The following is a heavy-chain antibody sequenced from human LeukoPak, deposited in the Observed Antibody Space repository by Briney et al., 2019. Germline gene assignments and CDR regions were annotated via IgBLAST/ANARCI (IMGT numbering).Heavy chain of an antibody. CDR1: GGSISSSSYY. CDR2: IYYSGST. D-gene: IGHD2-2*01. J-gene: IGHJ6*03. CDR3: ARFHCSSTSCYYYYYYYMDV. V-gene: IGHV4-39*01. Sequence: SGTLSLTCTVSGGSISSSSYYWGWIRQPPGTGLEWLGSIYYSGSTYYNPSLKSRVTISVDTSKNQFSLKLSSVTAADTAVYYCARFHCSSTSCYYYYYYYMDVWGKGTTVTVSS.